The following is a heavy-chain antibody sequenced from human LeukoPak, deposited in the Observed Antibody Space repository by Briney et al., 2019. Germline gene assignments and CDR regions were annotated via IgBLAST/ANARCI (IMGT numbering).Heavy chain of an antibody. J-gene: IGHJ5*02. Sequence: SETLSLTCTVSGGSISSYYWSWIRQPAGKGLEWIGRIYTSGSTNYNPSLKSRVTMSVDTSRNQFYLKLSSVTAADTAVYYCARDGYCSSTSCYTNWFDPWGQGTLVTVSS. CDR2: IYTSGST. V-gene: IGHV4-4*07. CDR1: GGSISSYY. CDR3: ARDGYCSSTSCYTNWFDP. D-gene: IGHD2-2*02.